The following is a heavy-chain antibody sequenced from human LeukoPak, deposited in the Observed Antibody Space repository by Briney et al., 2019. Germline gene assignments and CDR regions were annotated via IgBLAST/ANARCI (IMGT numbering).Heavy chain of an antibody. CDR1: GLPYRYAW. D-gene: IGHD5-18*01. J-gene: IGHJ4*02. V-gene: IGHV3-15*01. CDR2: IKSKSDGGTT. Sequence: GGSLTLPCAPSGLPYRYAWMSWLRQAPGKGLEWVGCIKSKSDGGTTDYGAPVKGRFSISRDDSKNTLFLQMSSLKTEDTAVYYCTTKIQLWPLDYWGQGTLVTVSS. CDR3: TTKIQLWPLDY.